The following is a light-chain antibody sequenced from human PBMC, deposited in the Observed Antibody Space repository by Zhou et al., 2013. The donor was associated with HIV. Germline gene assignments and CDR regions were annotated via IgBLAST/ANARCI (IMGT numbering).Light chain of an antibody. CDR2: GAS. Sequence: DIVLTQSPGTLSLSPGERAALSCRASRSVLGSSVAWYQQKPGQAPRLLIYGASNRATGIPDRFRGSGSGTDFTLTIARLEPDDSAVYYCQQYDSSPRLLTYGGGTKVEIK. J-gene: IGKJ4*01. CDR1: RSVLGSS. CDR3: QQYDSSPRLLT. V-gene: IGKV3-20*01.